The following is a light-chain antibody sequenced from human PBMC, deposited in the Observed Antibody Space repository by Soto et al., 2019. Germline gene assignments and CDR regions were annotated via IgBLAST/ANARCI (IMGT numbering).Light chain of an antibody. CDR2: EVS. V-gene: IGLV2-14*01. CDR1: SSDVGGYNY. J-gene: IGLJ1*01. Sequence: LTQPASASGSPGQSITISCTGTSSDVGGYNYVSWYQQHPGKAPKLMIYEVSNRPSGVSNRFSGSKSDNTASLTISGLQAEDEADYYCSSYTSSSTYVFGTGTKV. CDR3: SSYTSSSTYV.